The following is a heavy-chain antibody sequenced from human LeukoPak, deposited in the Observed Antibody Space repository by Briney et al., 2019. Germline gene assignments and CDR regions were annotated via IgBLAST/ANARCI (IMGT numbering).Heavy chain of an antibody. Sequence: GGSLRLSCAASGFTFSSYWMSWVRQAPGKGLEWVAKIKQDGSEKYYGDSVKGRFTISRDNAKNSLYLEVNSLRAEDTAVYYCARDPLTLYDYYMDVWGKGTTVTVSS. CDR2: IKQDGSEK. J-gene: IGHJ6*03. V-gene: IGHV3-7*01. D-gene: IGHD3-9*01. CDR1: GFTFSSYW. CDR3: ARDPLTLYDYYMDV.